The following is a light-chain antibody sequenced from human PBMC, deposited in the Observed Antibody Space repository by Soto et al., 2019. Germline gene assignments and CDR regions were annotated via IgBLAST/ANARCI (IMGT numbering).Light chain of an antibody. CDR1: GSNIGSNT. V-gene: IGLV1-44*01. CDR3: AAWDDSLNGVV. Sequence: QSVLTQPPSASGTPGQRVTISCSGRGSNIGSNTVNWYQQLPGPAPKLLCYSNNQRPSGVPDRFSGDKSGTSASLAISGLQSEDEADYYCAAWDDSLNGVVFGVGTQLTVL. J-gene: IGLJ2*01. CDR2: SNN.